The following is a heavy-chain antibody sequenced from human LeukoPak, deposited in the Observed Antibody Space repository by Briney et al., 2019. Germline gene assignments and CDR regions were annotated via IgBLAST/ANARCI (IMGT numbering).Heavy chain of an antibody. Sequence: RASVRVSCKASGYTFTAYYIHWVRQAPGQGLEWMGWINPNSGGTNYAQKFQGRVTMTRDTSISTAYMDLSSLRSDDTAVYYCATPPIPDSSGRGGDSWGQGTLVTVSS. CDR1: GYTFTAYY. V-gene: IGHV1-2*02. CDR2: INPNSGGT. CDR3: ATPPIPDSSGRGGDS. J-gene: IGHJ4*02. D-gene: IGHD3-22*01.